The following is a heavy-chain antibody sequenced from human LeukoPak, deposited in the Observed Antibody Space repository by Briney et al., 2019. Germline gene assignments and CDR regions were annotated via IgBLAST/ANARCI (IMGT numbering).Heavy chain of an antibody. Sequence: GGSLRLSCAVSGFTFSSYWMSWVRHAPGKGLEWVANIKQDGSEKYYVDSVKGRFTISRDNAKNSLYLQLNSLRAEDTAVYYCARDRLSGDYEDSWGQGTLVTVSS. J-gene: IGHJ4*02. CDR3: ARDRLSGDYEDS. CDR1: GFTFSSYW. D-gene: IGHD4-17*01. CDR2: IKQDGSEK. V-gene: IGHV3-7*01.